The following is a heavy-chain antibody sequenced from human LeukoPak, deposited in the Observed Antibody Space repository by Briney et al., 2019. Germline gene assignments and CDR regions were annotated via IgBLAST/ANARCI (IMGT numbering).Heavy chain of an antibody. Sequence: SETLSLTCTVSGYSISSGYYWGWIRQPPGKGLEWIGSIYHSGSTYYNPSLKSRVTISVDTSKNQFSLKLGSVTAADTAVYYCARENVVVVISGDYFDYWGQGTLVTVSS. CDR3: ARENVVVVISGDYFDY. CDR2: IYHSGST. J-gene: IGHJ4*02. V-gene: IGHV4-38-2*02. CDR1: GYSISSGYY. D-gene: IGHD2-21*01.